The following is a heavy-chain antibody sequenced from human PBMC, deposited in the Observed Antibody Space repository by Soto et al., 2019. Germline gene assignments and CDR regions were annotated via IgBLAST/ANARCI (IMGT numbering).Heavy chain of an antibody. V-gene: IGHV1-8*01. CDR3: ASRTDCGGDCYSAEYFQH. D-gene: IGHD2-21*01. J-gene: IGHJ1*01. Sequence: ASVKVSCKASGYTFTSYDINWVRQATGQGLEWMGWMNPNSGNTGYAQKFQGRVTMTRNTSISTAYMELSSLRSEDTAVYYCASRTDCGGDCYSAEYFQHWGQGTLVTVSS. CDR1: GYTFTSYD. CDR2: MNPNSGNT.